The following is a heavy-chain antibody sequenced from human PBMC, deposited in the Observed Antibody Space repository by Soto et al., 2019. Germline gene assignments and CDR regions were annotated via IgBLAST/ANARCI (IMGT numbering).Heavy chain of an antibody. Sequence: WGSLRFSCASSVFTFSDSWMTWVRQAPGKGLEWVARIKPDESEKKYADSVKGRFSISRDNAKNSMYLQMDSLRGEDPAVYYCVRGGSNYASWGQGTMVTVSS. D-gene: IGHD4-4*01. V-gene: IGHV3-7*01. CDR2: IKPDESEK. CDR3: VRGGSNYAS. J-gene: IGHJ5*02. CDR1: VFTFSDSW.